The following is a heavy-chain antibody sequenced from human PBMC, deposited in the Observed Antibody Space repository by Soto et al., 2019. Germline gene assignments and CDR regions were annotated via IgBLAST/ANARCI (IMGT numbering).Heavy chain of an antibody. J-gene: IGHJ4*02. Sequence: QVQLVESGGGVVQPGRSLRLSCAASGFTFSSHGMHWVRQAPGKWLEWVAVIWYDGSNKYYADSVKGRFTISRDDSKNMVYLQMNSLRAEDTAVYYCVRDGWYSIQAPYWGQGTLVTVSS. CDR3: VRDGWYSIQAPY. CDR1: GFTFSSHG. CDR2: IWYDGSNK. D-gene: IGHD6-19*01. V-gene: IGHV3-33*01.